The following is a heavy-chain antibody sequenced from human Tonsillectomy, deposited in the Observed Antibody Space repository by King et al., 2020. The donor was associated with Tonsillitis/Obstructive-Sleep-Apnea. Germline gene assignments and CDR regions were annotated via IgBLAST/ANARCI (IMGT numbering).Heavy chain of an antibody. Sequence: QLQESGPGMVKPSETLSLTSTVSGGSISSYYWSWIRQPPGKGLEWIGYIYYSGNTNYNPYLKSRVTISVDTSKNQFSLKLSSMTAADTAVYYWARTMMTRFVYRTSYPFYNYGMDVWGQGATCTLSS. CDR1: GGSISSYY. D-gene: IGHD3-22*01. CDR2: IYYSGNT. V-gene: IGHV4-59*01. CDR3: ARTMMTRFVYRTSYPFYNYGMDV. J-gene: IGHJ6*02.